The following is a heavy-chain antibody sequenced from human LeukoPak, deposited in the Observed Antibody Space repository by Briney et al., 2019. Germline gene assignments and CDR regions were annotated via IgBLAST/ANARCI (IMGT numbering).Heavy chain of an antibody. CDR1: GGSISSGGYY. CDR3: ARLYYYDSSGYLNWFDP. Sequence: PSETLSLTCTVSGGSISSGGYYWSWIRQPPGKGLEWIGYIYHSGSTYYNPSLKSRVTISVDRSKNQFSLKLSSVTAADTAVYYCARLYYYDSSGYLNWFDPWGQGTLVTVSS. D-gene: IGHD3-22*01. J-gene: IGHJ5*02. CDR2: IYHSGST. V-gene: IGHV4-30-2*01.